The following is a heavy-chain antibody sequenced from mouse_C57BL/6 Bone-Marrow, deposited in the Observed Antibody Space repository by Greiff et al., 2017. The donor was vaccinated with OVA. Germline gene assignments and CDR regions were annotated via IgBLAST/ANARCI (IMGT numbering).Heavy chain of an antibody. D-gene: IGHD2-4*01. Sequence: VQLQQSGAELVRPGTSVKLSCKASGYTFTSYWMHWVKQRPGQGLEWIGVIDPSDSYTNYNQKFKGKATLTVDTSSSTAYMQLSSLTSEDSAVYYCARRGDYDGAWFAYWGQGTLVTVSA. CDR2: IDPSDSYT. CDR3: ARRGDYDGAWFAY. V-gene: IGHV1-59*01. CDR1: GYTFTSYW. J-gene: IGHJ3*01.